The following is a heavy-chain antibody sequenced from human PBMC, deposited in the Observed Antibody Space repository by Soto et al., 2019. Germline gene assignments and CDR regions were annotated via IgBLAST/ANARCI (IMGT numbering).Heavy chain of an antibody. V-gene: IGHV4-39*01. CDR3: ARLHYDFWSGYPHYYYYYGMDV. CDR2: IYYSGST. D-gene: IGHD3-3*01. J-gene: IGHJ6*02. CDR1: GGSISSSSYY. Sequence: SETLSLTCTVSGGSISSSSYYWGWIRQPPGKGLEWIGSIYYSGSTYYNPSLKSRVTISVGTSKNQFSLKLSSVTAADTAVYYCARLHYDFWSGYPHYYYYYGMDVWGQGTTVTVSS.